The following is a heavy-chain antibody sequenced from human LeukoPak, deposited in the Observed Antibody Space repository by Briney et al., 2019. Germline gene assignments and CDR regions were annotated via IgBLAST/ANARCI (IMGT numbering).Heavy chain of an antibody. CDR2: ISNSGYST. CDR1: GFTFSSYA. V-gene: IGHV3-23*01. CDR3: ASSPPEYSSSFWFG. J-gene: IGHJ4*02. D-gene: IGHD6-6*01. Sequence: PGGSLRLSCAASGFTFSSYAMTWVRQAPGKGLEWVSGISNSGYSTYYADSVKGRFTTSRDNSKNTLYLQMNSLRAEDTAVYYCASSPPEYSSSFWFGWGQGTLVTVSS.